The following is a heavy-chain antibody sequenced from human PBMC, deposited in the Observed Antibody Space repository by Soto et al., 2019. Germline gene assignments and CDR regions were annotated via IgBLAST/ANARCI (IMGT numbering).Heavy chain of an antibody. CDR1: GFTFSSYS. Sequence: VQLVESGGGLVKPGGSLRLSCAASGFTFSSYSMNWVRQAPGKGLEWVSSISSSSSYIYYADSVKGRFTISRDNAKNSLYLQMNSLRAEDTAVYYCARDSGDGYKGNYYGMDVWGQGTTVTVSS. V-gene: IGHV3-21*01. J-gene: IGHJ6*02. CDR2: ISSSSSYI. CDR3: ARDSGDGYKGNYYGMDV. D-gene: IGHD5-12*01.